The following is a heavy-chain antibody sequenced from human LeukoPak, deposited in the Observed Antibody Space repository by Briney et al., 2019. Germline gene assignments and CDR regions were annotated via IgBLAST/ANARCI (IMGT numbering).Heavy chain of an antibody. CDR1: GGSISSYY. CDR3: ARDQSDSSGWFGDAFDI. J-gene: IGHJ3*02. V-gene: IGHV4-59*01. CDR2: IYYSGGT. Sequence: SETLSLTCTVSGGSISSYYWSWIRQPPGKGLEWIGYIYYSGGTNYNPSLKSRVTISVDTSKNQFSLKLSSVTAADTAVYYCARDQSDSSGWFGDAFDIWGQGTMVTVSS. D-gene: IGHD6-13*01.